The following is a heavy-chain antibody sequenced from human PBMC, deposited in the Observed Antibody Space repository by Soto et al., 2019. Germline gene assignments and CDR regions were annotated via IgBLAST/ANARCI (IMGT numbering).Heavy chain of an antibody. CDR1: GDTFSSYS. V-gene: IGHV1-69*08. CDR3: ATDGGSTSSSAYHYFMDV. CDR2: IIPMVGTP. J-gene: IGHJ6*03. Sequence: QAQLVQSGAEVKRPGSSVKVSCKASGDTFSSYSISWVRQAPGQGLEWMGRIIPMVGTPNYAQKFQGRVTFSADKSTSTAYMVLNSLISDDTAVYYCATDGGSTSSSAYHYFMDVWGKGTPVTVSS. D-gene: IGHD3-16*01.